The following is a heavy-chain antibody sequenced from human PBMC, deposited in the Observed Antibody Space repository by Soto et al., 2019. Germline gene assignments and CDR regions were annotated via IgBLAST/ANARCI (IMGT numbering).Heavy chain of an antibody. CDR1: GGTFSSYA. Sequence: QVQLVQSGAEVKKPGSSVKVSCKASGGTFSSYAISWVRQAPGQGLEWMGGIIPIFGTANYAQKFQGRVTXXADESTSTAYMELSSLRSEDTAVHYCARVRVRFLEWLGSEGWGQGTLVTVSS. V-gene: IGHV1-69*12. J-gene: IGHJ4*02. CDR3: ARVRVRFLEWLGSEG. CDR2: IIPIFGTA. D-gene: IGHD3-3*01.